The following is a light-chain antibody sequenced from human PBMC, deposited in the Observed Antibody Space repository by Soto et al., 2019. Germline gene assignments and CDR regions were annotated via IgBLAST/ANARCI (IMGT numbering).Light chain of an antibody. J-gene: IGLJ1*01. CDR2: DVS. Sequence: ALTQPASVSGSPGQSITISCTGTSSDVGGYNYVSWYQQNPGKAPKLMIYDVSNRPSGVSNRFSGSKSGNTASLTISGLQVEDEADYYCSSLTTTSTLVFGTGTKLTVL. V-gene: IGLV2-14*01. CDR3: SSLTTTSTLV. CDR1: SSDVGGYNY.